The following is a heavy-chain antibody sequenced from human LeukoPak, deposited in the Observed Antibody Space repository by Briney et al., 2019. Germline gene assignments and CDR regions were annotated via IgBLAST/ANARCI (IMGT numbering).Heavy chain of an antibody. V-gene: IGHV1-18*01. Sequence: GASVKVSCKASGYTFTSYGLSWVRQAPGQGLEWMGWISEYNGNANYAQNLQGRVTMTTDTSTSTAYMELRSLRSDDTAVYYCARESSGDYWGQGTLVTVSS. CDR1: GYTFTSYG. CDR3: ARESSGDY. J-gene: IGHJ4*02. CDR2: ISEYNGNA.